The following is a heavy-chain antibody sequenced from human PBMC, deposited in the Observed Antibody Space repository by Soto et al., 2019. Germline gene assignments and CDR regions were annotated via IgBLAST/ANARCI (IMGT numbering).Heavy chain of an antibody. CDR1: GFTFSSHA. J-gene: IGHJ4*02. V-gene: IGHV3-30-3*01. CDR3: ARDLTGITTTGGGRIDY. Sequence: QVQLVESGGGAVQPGRSLRLSCAASGFTFSSHAMHWVRQAPGKGLECVAIISYDGSNKYYGDSVRGRLTISRDNSKNTIYLQMNSLRAEDTAVYYCARDLTGITTTGGGRIDYWGQGPLVTVSS. D-gene: IGHD6-13*01. CDR2: ISYDGSNK.